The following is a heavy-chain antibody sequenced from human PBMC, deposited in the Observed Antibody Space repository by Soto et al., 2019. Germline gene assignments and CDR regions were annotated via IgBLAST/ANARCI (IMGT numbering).Heavy chain of an antibody. V-gene: IGHV3-23*01. CDR1: GFTFSSYA. Sequence: PGGSLRLSCAASGFTFSSYAMSWVRQAPGKGLEWVSAISGSGGSTYYADSVKGRFTISRDNSKNTLYLQMNSLRAEDTAVYYCAKEVPSVTSPGYYYYYYGMDVWGQGTTVTVSS. CDR3: AKEVPSVTSPGYYYYYYGMDV. CDR2: ISGSGGST. D-gene: IGHD3-10*01. J-gene: IGHJ6*02.